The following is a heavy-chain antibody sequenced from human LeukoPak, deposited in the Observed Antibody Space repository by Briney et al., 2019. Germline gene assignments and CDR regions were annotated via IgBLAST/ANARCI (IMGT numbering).Heavy chain of an antibody. CDR3: AREPRGGGFDY. V-gene: IGHV3-21*01. D-gene: IGHD1-14*01. J-gene: IGHJ4*02. Sequence: GGSLRLSCAASGFTFSSYSMNWVRQAPGKGLEWVSSISSSSSYIYYADSVKGRFTISRDNAKNSLYLQMNSLRAEDTAVYYCAREPRGGGFDYWGQGTLVTVSS. CDR2: ISSSSSYI. CDR1: GFTFSSYS.